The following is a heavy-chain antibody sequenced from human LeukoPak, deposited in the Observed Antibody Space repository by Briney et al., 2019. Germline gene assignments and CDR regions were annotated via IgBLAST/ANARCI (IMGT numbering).Heavy chain of an antibody. CDR1: GYTFTSYY. Sequence: ASVKVSCKASGYTFTSYYIHWVRQAPGQGLEWMGIINPSGGSTSYAQKFQGRVTMTRDTSTSAVYMELSSLRSEDTAVYYCARDGYRIAAAKYYMDVWGKGTTVTVCS. D-gene: IGHD6-13*01. V-gene: IGHV1-46*01. J-gene: IGHJ6*03. CDR3: ARDGYRIAAAKYYMDV. CDR2: INPSGGST.